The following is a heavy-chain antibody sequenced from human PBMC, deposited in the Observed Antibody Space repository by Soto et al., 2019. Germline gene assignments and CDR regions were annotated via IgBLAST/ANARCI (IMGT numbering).Heavy chain of an antibody. CDR3: ARMVAAAGTRAFDI. CDR1: GFTFSSYS. Sequence: GGSLRLSCAASGFTFSSYSMNWVRQAPGKGLEWVSSISSSSSYIYYADSVKGRFTISRDNAKNSLYLQMNSLRAEDTAVYYCARMVAAAGTRAFDIWGQGTMVTVSS. V-gene: IGHV3-21*01. J-gene: IGHJ3*02. D-gene: IGHD6-13*01. CDR2: ISSSSSYI.